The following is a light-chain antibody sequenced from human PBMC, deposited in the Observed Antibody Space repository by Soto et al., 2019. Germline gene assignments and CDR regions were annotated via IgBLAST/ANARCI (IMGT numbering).Light chain of an antibody. CDR2: GAS. CDR3: LQDYNYPRT. V-gene: IGKV1-6*01. CDR1: QGTRND. J-gene: IGKJ1*01. Sequence: AIQMTQSPSSLSVSVGDRVTITCRASQGTRNDLGWYQQKPGKAPKLLIYGASNLQSGVPSRFSGSGSGTDFTLAISSLQPEDFATYYCLQDYNYPRTFGRGTKVEIK.